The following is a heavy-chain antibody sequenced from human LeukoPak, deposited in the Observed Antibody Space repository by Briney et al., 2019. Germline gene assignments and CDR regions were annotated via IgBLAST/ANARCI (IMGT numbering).Heavy chain of an antibody. D-gene: IGHD2-15*01. CDR3: AKDRSLGYCSGGSCPSLVGDY. J-gene: IGHJ4*02. Sequence: GGSLRLSFAAPGFTLDDFSMQWVRQAPGEGRGWGSGISLDNGSIGYADSVKGRFTISRDNAKNSLYLQMNSLRAEDTALYYCAKDRSLGYCSGGSCPSLVGDYWGQGTLVTVSS. CDR2: ISLDNGSI. CDR1: GFTLDDFS. V-gene: IGHV3-9*01.